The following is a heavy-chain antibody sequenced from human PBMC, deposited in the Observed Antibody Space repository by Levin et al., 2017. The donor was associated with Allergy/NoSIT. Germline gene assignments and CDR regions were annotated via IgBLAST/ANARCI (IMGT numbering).Heavy chain of an antibody. V-gene: IGHV1-46*01. CDR2: INPSDGST. Sequence: GASVKVSCKASGHTFTDYYMHWVRQAPGQGLEWMGIINPSDGSTTYAQRFQGRVTMTRDTSTSTVYMELSSLRSEDTAFYYCARELGYCSGDRSYSPLYYFDSWGQGTLVTVSS. CDR1: GHTFTDYY. D-gene: IGHD2-15*01. CDR3: ARELGYCSGDRSYSPLYYFDS. J-gene: IGHJ4*02.